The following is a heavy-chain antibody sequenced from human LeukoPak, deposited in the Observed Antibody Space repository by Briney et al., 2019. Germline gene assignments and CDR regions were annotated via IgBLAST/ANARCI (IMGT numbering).Heavy chain of an antibody. CDR3: ARGYYYDSSGYSSNDY. CDR1: GGSVSSGRYY. Sequence: SETLSLTCTVSGGSVSSGRYYWSWIRQPPGKGLEWIGYIYYSGSTNYNPSLKSRVTISVDTSKNQFSLKLSSVTAADTAVYYCARGYYYDSSGYSSNDYWGQGTLVTVSS. J-gene: IGHJ4*02. V-gene: IGHV4-61*01. CDR2: IYYSGST. D-gene: IGHD3-22*01.